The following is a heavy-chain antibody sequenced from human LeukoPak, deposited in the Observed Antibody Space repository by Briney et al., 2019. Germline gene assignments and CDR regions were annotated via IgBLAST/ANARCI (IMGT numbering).Heavy chain of an antibody. CDR1: GGSISSSSYY. J-gene: IGHJ5*02. CDR3: TRRDQYYYGPGFDP. Sequence: PSQTLSLTCTVSGGSISSSSYYWGWIRQPPGKGLEWIGSIYYSGSTYYNPSLKSRVTISVDTSKNQFSLKLSSVTAADTAVYYCTRRDQYYYGPGFDPWGQGTLVTVSS. V-gene: IGHV4-39*01. CDR2: IYYSGST. D-gene: IGHD3-10*01.